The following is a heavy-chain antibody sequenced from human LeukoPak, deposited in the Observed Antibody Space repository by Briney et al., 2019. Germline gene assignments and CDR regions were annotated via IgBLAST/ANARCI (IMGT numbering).Heavy chain of an antibody. V-gene: IGHV4-59*08. CDR1: GGFISSYY. CDR2: MYYSGST. CDR3: ARLVSGNYGWFDP. D-gene: IGHD1-7*01. J-gene: IGHJ5*02. Sequence: SETLSLTCTVSGGFISSYYWSWIRQPPGKGLEWIGYMYYSGSTNYNPSLKSRVTISVDTSKNQFSLKLSSVTAADTAVYYCARLVSGNYGWFDPWGQGTLVTVSS.